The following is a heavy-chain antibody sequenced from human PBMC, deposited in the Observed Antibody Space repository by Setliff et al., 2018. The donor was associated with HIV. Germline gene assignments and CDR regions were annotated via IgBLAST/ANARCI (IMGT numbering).Heavy chain of an antibody. CDR2: VYYSGTT. V-gene: IGHV4-59*11. Sequence: PSETLSLTCTVSGASISSHYWSWIRQSPGKGLEWIGHVYYSGTTKYNPSLQSRVSMSVDTSKNQVSVRLQSLSAADTAVYYCARGVTFITHDALDLWGQGIMVTVSS. CDR1: GASISSHY. J-gene: IGHJ3*01. CDR3: ARGVTFITHDALDL. D-gene: IGHD3-22*01.